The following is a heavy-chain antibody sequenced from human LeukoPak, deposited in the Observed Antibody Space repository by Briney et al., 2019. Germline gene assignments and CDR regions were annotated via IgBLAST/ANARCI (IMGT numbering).Heavy chain of an antibody. CDR2: ISYDGSNK. CDR3: ATSIAADFDY. J-gene: IGHJ4*02. V-gene: IGHV3-30-3*01. CDR1: GFTFSSYA. D-gene: IGHD6-6*01. Sequence: GRSLRLSCAASGFTFSSYAMHWVRQAPGKGLEWVAVISYDGSNKYYADSVKGRFPISRDNSKNTLYLQMNSLRAEDTAVYYCATSIAADFDYWGQGTLVTVSS.